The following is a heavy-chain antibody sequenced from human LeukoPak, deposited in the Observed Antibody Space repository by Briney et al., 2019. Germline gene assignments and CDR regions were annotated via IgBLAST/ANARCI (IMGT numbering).Heavy chain of an antibody. V-gene: IGHV4-30-2*01. Sequence: PSQTLSLTCAVSGGSISSGGYSWSWIRQPPGKGLEWIGYIYHSGSTYYNPSLKSRVTISVDMSKNQFSLQLSSVTAADTAVYYCARGPSGDSYYYYYGMDVWGQGTTVTVSS. CDR3: ARGPSGDSYYYYYGMDV. CDR1: GGSISSGGYS. CDR2: IYHSGST. J-gene: IGHJ6*02. D-gene: IGHD3-10*01.